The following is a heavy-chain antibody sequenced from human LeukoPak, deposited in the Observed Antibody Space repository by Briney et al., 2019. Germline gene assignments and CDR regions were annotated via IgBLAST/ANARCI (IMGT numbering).Heavy chain of an antibody. CDR1: GFTFDDYA. CDR3: AKAAAGRGKQQLAYYFDY. Sequence: GGSLRLSCAASGFTFDDYAMHWVRQAPGKGLEWVSGISWNSGSIGYADSVKGRFTISRDNAKNSLYLQMNSLRAEDTALYYCAKAAAGRGKQQLAYYFDYWGQGTLVTVSS. D-gene: IGHD6-13*01. V-gene: IGHV3-9*01. J-gene: IGHJ4*02. CDR2: ISWNSGSI.